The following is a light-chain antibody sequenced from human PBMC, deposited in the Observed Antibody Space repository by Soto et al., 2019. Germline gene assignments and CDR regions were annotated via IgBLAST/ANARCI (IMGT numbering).Light chain of an antibody. J-gene: IGKJ2*01. CDR3: QQSYSTPYT. CDR2: AAS. V-gene: IGKV1-39*01. CDR1: QSISSY. Sequence: DIQMTQSPSSLSASVGDRVTITCRASQSISSYLNWYQQKPGKAPKLLIYAASSLQSRVPSRFSSSGSGTDFTLTISTLLPEDFATYYCQQSYSTPYTFGPGTKLEIK.